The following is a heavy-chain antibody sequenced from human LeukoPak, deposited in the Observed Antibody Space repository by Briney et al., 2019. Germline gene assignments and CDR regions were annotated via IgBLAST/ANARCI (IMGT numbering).Heavy chain of an antibody. D-gene: IGHD3-22*01. CDR3: ARVATMMVVVNYFDY. Sequence: ASVKVSCKASGGTFSSYAISWVRQAPGQGLEWMGGIIPIFGTANYAQKFQGRVTITADESTSTAYMELSSLRSEDTAVYYCARVATMMVVVNYFDYWGQGTLVTVSS. J-gene: IGHJ4*02. V-gene: IGHV1-69*01. CDR1: GGTFSSYA. CDR2: IIPIFGTA.